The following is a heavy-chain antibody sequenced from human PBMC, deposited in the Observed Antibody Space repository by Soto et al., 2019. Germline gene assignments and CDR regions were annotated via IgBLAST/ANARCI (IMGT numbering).Heavy chain of an antibody. CDR1: GFTFSSYG. Sequence: QVQLVESGGGVVQPGRSLRLSCAASGFTFSSYGMHWVRQAPGKGLEWVAVIWYDGSNKYYADSVKGRFTISRDNSKNTLYLQMNSLRAEDTAVYYCARDIVVVPAAMPADYYYYGMDVWGQGTTVTVSS. V-gene: IGHV3-33*01. J-gene: IGHJ6*02. CDR2: IWYDGSNK. D-gene: IGHD2-2*01. CDR3: ARDIVVVPAAMPADYYYYGMDV.